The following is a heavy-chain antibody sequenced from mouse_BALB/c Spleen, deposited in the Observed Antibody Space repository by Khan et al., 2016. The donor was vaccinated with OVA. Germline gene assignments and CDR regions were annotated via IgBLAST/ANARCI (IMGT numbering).Heavy chain of an antibody. CDR3: VKGHFDY. CDR2: INTETGEP. CDR1: GYTFTDYS. J-gene: IGHJ2*01. Sequence: QIQLVQSGPELKKPGETVKISCKASGYTFTDYSMHWVKQAPGKGLKWMGWINTETGEPTYADDFKGRFAFSLETSVSTAYLQIYNLKTEDTATYFGVKGHFDYWGQGTTLTASS. V-gene: IGHV9-2-1*01.